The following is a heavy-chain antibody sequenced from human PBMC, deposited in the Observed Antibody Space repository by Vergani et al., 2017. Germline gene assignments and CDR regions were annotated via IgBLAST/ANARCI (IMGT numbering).Heavy chain of an antibody. Sequence: QVQLQESGPGLVKPSETLSLTCTVSGGSISSYYWSWIRQPPGKGLEWIGYIYYSGSTNYNPSLKSRVTISVDTSKTQFSLKLSSVTAADTAVYYCARASLRQLHQFDYWGQGTLVTVSS. V-gene: IGHV4-59*08. CDR3: ARASLRQLHQFDY. D-gene: IGHD1-26*01. CDR2: IYYSGST. J-gene: IGHJ4*02. CDR1: GGSISSYY.